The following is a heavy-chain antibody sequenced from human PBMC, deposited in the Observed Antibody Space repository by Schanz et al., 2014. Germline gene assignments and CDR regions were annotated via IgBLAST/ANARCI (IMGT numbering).Heavy chain of an antibody. CDR2: IIPIVDIT. D-gene: IGHD3-16*01. CDR1: GYTFTSYA. CDR3: ATIGVNDYWRFGLDL. J-gene: IGHJ6*02. V-gene: IGHV1-69*04. Sequence: QVQLVQSGAEVKEPGASVKVSCKASGYTFTSYAFSWVRQAPGQGLEWMGRIIPIVDITNYAQKFLGRVTITADKSTSTAYMELKSLRSADTAVYYCATIGVNDYWRFGLDLWGQGTTVTVSS.